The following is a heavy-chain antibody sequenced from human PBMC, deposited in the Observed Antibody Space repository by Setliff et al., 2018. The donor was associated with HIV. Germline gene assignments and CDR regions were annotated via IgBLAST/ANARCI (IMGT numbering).Heavy chain of an antibody. Sequence: ASVKVSCKASGYTFTSYAMHWVRQAPGQSLEWMGWINAGNGNTKYSQKFQGRVTITRDTSASTAYMELSSLRSGDTAVYYCAREGQWLDMGDAFDIWGQGTMVTV. CDR1: GYTFTSYA. D-gene: IGHD6-19*01. J-gene: IGHJ3*02. CDR2: INAGNGNT. CDR3: AREGQWLDMGDAFDI. V-gene: IGHV1-3*01.